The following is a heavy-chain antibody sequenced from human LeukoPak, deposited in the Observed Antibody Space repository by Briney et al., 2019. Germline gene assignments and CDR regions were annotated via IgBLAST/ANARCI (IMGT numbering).Heavy chain of an antibody. V-gene: IGHV4-34*01. CDR2: INHSGGT. Sequence: SETLSLTCDVYGGSFSGFYWSWIRQPPGKGLEWIGEINHSGGTNYNPSLKGRVSMSVDTSKNQFSLNLSSMTAADTALYYCARARSDYYDSSTYYHYYYMDVWGKGTTVTVSS. J-gene: IGHJ6*03. CDR1: GGSFSGFY. D-gene: IGHD3-22*01. CDR3: ARARSDYYDSSTYYHYYYMDV.